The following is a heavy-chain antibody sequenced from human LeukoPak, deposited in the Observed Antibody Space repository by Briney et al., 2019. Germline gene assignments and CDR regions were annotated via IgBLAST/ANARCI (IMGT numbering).Heavy chain of an antibody. V-gene: IGHV1-18*01. D-gene: IGHD3-3*01. CDR2: ISAYNGNT. Sequence: ASVKVSCKASGYTFTSYGISWVRQAPGQGLEWMGWISAYNGNTNYAQKLQGRVTMTTDTSTSTAYMELRSLRSDDTAVYYCARDLVVPAASLTGAELDGYDFWSGYQPYFDYWGQGTLVTVSS. CDR3: ARDLVVPAASLTGAELDGYDFWSGYQPYFDY. J-gene: IGHJ4*02. CDR1: GYTFTSYG.